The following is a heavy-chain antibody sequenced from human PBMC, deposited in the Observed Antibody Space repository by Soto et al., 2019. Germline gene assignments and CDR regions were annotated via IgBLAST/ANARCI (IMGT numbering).Heavy chain of an antibody. D-gene: IGHD6-13*01. Sequence: QVQLVQSGAEVKKPGASVKVSCKASGYTFTSYGIIWVRQAPGQGREWMGWISAYNGNTNYAQKLQGRVTMTTDTSTSTAYMELRSLRSDDTAVYCCARIEAAEMRFWLDPWGQGTLVTVSS. V-gene: IGHV1-18*01. CDR2: ISAYNGNT. CDR3: ARIEAAEMRFWLDP. J-gene: IGHJ5*02. CDR1: GYTFTSYG.